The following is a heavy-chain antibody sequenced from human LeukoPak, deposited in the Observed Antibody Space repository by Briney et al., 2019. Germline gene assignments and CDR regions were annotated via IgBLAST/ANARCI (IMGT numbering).Heavy chain of an antibody. CDR1: GFTFSSYG. CDR2: IRYDGSNK. D-gene: IGHD3-10*01. Sequence: GGSLRPSCAASGFTFSSYGMHWVRQAPGKGLEWVAFIRYDGSNKYYADSVKGRFTISRDNSKNTLYLQMNSLRAEDTAVYYCVSDGSGSYYNHIHPFGYNYGMDVWGQGTTVTVSS. V-gene: IGHV3-30*02. CDR3: VSDGSGSYYNHIHPFGYNYGMDV. J-gene: IGHJ6*02.